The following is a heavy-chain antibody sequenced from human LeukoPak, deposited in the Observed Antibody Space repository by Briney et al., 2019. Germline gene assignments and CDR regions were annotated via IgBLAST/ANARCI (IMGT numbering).Heavy chain of an antibody. Sequence: PSETLSLTCTVSGGSISSSSYYWGWIRQPPGKGLEWIGSIYYSGSTYYNPSLKSRVTISVDTSKNQFSLKLSSVTAADTAVYYCARHLLWFGEFTIWSERKYYFDYWGQGTLVTVSS. D-gene: IGHD3-10*01. J-gene: IGHJ4*02. V-gene: IGHV4-39*01. CDR1: GGSISSSSYY. CDR3: ARHLLWFGEFTIWSERKYYFDY. CDR2: IYYSGST.